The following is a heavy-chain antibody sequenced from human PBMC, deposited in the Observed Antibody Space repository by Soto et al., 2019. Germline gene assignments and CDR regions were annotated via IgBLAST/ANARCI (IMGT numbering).Heavy chain of an antibody. V-gene: IGHV3-13*01. D-gene: IGHD3-10*01. CDR2: IGTAGDT. J-gene: IGHJ6*02. CDR1: GFTFSNYD. Sequence: EVQLVESGGGLVQPGGSLRLSCAASGFTFSNYDMHWVRQGTGKGLEWVSAIGTAGDTYYPGSVKGRFTISRENAKNSLYIQMNSLRAGDTAVYYCARVWGSGSYGPTYGMDVWGQGTTVTVSS. CDR3: ARVWGSGSYGPTYGMDV.